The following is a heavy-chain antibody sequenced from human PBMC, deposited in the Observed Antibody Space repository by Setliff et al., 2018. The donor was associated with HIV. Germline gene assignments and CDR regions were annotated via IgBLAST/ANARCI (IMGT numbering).Heavy chain of an antibody. V-gene: IGHV4-59*01. J-gene: IGHJ5*02. CDR2: IYYSGST. Sequence: SETLSLTCAVYGGSFSGYYWSWIRQPPGKRLEWIGYIYYSGSTNYNPSLKSRVTISVDTAKNQFSLKLSSVTAADTAVYYCARLRGSYDFSNWFDPWGQGTQVTVSS. CDR3: ARLRGSYDFSNWFDP. D-gene: IGHD3-3*01. CDR1: GGSFSGYY.